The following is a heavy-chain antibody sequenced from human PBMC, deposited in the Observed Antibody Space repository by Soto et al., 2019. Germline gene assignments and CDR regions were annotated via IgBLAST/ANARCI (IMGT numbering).Heavy chain of an antibody. V-gene: IGHV3-23*01. CDR2: ISGGGGST. D-gene: IGHD5-12*01. Sequence: SLRLSCAASGFTFSSYAMSWVRQAPGKGLEWGSTISGGGGSTYYADSVKGRFTISRDNAKNSLYLQMNSLRTEDTAVYYCARDPEKYRGYDLGIDYWGQG. CDR1: GFTFSSYA. J-gene: IGHJ4*02. CDR3: ARDPEKYRGYDLGIDY.